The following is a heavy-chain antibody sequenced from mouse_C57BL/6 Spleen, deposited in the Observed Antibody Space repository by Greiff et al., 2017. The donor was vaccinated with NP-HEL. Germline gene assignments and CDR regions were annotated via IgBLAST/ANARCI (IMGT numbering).Heavy chain of an antibody. CDR2: IYPGDGDT. V-gene: IGHV1-82*01. J-gene: IGHJ2*01. Sequence: QVQLQQSGPELVKPGASVKISCKASGYAFSSSWMNWVKQRPGKGLEWIGRIYPGDGDTNYNGKFKGKATLTADKSSNTAYMPLSSLTSEDSAVYFCAREGGNYVGYWGQGTTLTVSS. CDR3: AREGGNYVGY. CDR1: GYAFSSSW.